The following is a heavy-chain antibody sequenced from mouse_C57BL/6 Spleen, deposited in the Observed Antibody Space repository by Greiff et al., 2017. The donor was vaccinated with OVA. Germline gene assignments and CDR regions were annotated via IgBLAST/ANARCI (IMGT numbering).Heavy chain of an antibody. CDR1: GFNFSSYA. D-gene: IGHD6-1*01. V-gene: IGHV5-4*01. CDR3: ARDRDSHWYFDV. Sequence: EVQLVESGGGLVKPGGSLKLSCADSGFNFSSYAMSWVSQTPEQRLEWVATISDGGSYTYYPDNVQGRFTISRDNAKNNLYLQRSHLKSEDTAMYYCARDRDSHWYFDVWGTWTTVTVSS. CDR2: ISDGGSYT. J-gene: IGHJ1*03.